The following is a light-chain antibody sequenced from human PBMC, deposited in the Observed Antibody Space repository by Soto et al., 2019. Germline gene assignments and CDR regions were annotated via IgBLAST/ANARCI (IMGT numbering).Light chain of an antibody. Sequence: QSVLTQPPSTSGTPGQRVTISCSGSSSNIGSNYIYWFQQLPGTAPKLLIYRNNQRPSGVPDRFSGSKSGTSASLAISGLRSEDEADYYCAAWDDSLNAYYVFGTGIKLTVL. V-gene: IGLV1-47*01. CDR2: RNN. CDR3: AAWDDSLNAYYV. J-gene: IGLJ1*01. CDR1: SSNIGSNY.